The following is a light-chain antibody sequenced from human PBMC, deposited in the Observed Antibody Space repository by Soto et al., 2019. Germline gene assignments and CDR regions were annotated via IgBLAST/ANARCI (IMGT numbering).Light chain of an antibody. CDR1: QDITNY. CDR3: QQYDDLPLP. Sequence: DIPMTQSPSSLSASVGDRVTITCQARQDITNYLNWYQQKPGKAPDLLIYDASNLEAVVPSRFSGHGSGTDFTFTISSLQPEDSATYFCQQYDDLPLPFGGGTTVESK. J-gene: IGKJ4*01. CDR2: DAS. V-gene: IGKV1-33*01.